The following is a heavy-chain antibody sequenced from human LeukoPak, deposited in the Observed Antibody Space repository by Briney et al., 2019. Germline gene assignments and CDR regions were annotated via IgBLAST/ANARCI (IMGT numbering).Heavy chain of an antibody. CDR2: IYHSGST. V-gene: IGHV4-4*02. CDR1: GGSISSSNW. J-gene: IGHJ4*02. D-gene: IGHD1-7*01. Sequence: SETLSLTCAVSGGSISSSNWWSWVRQPPGKGLEWIGEIYHSGSTNYNPSLKSRVTISVDKSKNQFSLKLSSVTAADTAVYYCARDAPGFITGTTEYYFDYWGQGTLVTVSS. CDR3: ARDAPGFITGTTEYYFDY.